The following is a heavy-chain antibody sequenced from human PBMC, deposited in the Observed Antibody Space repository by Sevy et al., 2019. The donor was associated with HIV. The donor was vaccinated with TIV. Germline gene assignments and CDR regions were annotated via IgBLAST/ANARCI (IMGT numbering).Heavy chain of an antibody. CDR2: IYSDGRT. J-gene: IGHJ6*02. CDR3: TREDIVLGEDNYYGMDV. CDR1: GFSVSSNY. V-gene: IGHV3-53*01. D-gene: IGHD2-15*01. Sequence: GGSLRLACVVSGFSVSSNYMSWVRQAPGKGLEWVSNIYSDGRTYYADSVRGRFTISRDTSKNTVYLEMKSLRAEETAVYYCTREDIVLGEDNYYGMDVWGHGTTVTVSS.